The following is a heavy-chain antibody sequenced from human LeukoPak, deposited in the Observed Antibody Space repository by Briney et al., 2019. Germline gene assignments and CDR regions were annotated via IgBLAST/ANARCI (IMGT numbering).Heavy chain of an antibody. D-gene: IGHD5-18*01. CDR1: GFTFSSYA. CDR3: ARAKGYSYGFQPAFDY. J-gene: IGHJ4*02. V-gene: IGHV3-48*01. Sequence: GGSLRLSCAASGFTFSSYAVSWVRQAPGKGLEWVSYISSSSSTIYYADSVKGRFTISRDNAKNSLYLQMNSLRAEDTAVYYCARAKGYSYGFQPAFDYWGQGTLVTVSS. CDR2: ISSSSSTI.